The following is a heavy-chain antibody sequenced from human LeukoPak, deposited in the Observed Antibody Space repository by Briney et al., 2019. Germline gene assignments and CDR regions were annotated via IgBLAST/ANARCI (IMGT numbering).Heavy chain of an antibody. CDR2: ITSSSSTL. J-gene: IGHJ4*02. CDR3: ARGATPDY. CDR1: GFTFSSYS. Sequence: GGPLRLSCAASGFTFSSYSMNWVRQAPGKGLQWVSYITSSSSTLYYADSVKGRFTISRDNAKNSLYLQMNSLGDEDTAVYYCARGATPDYWGQGTLVTVSS. V-gene: IGHV3-48*02.